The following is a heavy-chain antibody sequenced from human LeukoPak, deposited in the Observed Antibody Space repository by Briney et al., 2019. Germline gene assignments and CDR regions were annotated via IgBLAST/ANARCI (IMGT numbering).Heavy chain of an antibody. J-gene: IGHJ4*02. CDR1: GGTFSSYA. CDR3: ARGGHNRGYYDILTGSPGFDY. V-gene: IGHV1-69*04. D-gene: IGHD3-9*01. Sequence: SVKVSCKASGGTFSSYAISWVRQAPGQGLEWMGRIIPILGIANYAQKFQGRVTITADKSTSTAYMELSSLRSEDTAVYYCARGGHNRGYYDILTGSPGFDYWGQGTLVTVSS. CDR2: IIPILGIA.